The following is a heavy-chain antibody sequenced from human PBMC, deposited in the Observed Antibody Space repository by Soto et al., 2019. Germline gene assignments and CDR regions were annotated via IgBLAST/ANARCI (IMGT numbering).Heavy chain of an antibody. J-gene: IGHJ4*02. CDR3: ARDKRDTYGDYVDY. CDR2: ISYDDGNNK. CDR1: GFTFSSYA. V-gene: IGHV3-30-3*01. D-gene: IGHD4-17*01. Sequence: PGGSLRLSCAASGFTFSSYAMHWVRQAPGKGLEWVAVISYDDGNNKYYADSVKGRFTISRDNSKSTLYLQMNSLRAEDTAAYYCARDKRDTYGDYVDYWGQGTLVTVSS.